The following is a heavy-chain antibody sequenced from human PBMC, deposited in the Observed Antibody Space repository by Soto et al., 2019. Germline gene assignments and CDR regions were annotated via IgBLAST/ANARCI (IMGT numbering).Heavy chain of an antibody. V-gene: IGHV3-30-3*01. CDR2: ISKDGSSA. CDR3: ARDLRGGTWTYIWFDP. D-gene: IGHD3-10*01. CDR1: GFSFNRHA. Sequence: QVQLVESGGGEVLPGRSLRLSCVASGFSFNRHAMYWVRQAPGKGLEWVTMISKDGSSAYYADSVRGRFTISRDNSKSTLFLQMSGLTHEDTGLYYCARDLRGGTWTYIWFDPWGRGTQVTVSS. J-gene: IGHJ5*02.